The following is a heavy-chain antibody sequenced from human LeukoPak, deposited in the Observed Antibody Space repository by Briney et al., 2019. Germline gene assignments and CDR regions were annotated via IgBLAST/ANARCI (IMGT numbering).Heavy chain of an antibody. D-gene: IGHD3-22*01. CDR1: GGSIGSYY. V-gene: IGHV4-59*12. J-gene: IGHJ6*02. Sequence: SETLSLTCTVSGGSIGSYYWSWIRQPPGKGLEWIGHIYYSGSTNYNPSLKSRVTISVDTSKNQFSLKLSSVTAADTAVYYCARVLDYDSSGYSYYYYYGMDVWGQGTTVTVSS. CDR2: IYYSGST. CDR3: ARVLDYDSSGYSYYYYYGMDV.